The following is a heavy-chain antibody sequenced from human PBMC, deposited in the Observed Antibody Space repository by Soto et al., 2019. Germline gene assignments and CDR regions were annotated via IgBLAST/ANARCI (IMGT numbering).Heavy chain of an antibody. CDR3: ARVGGTTVTLDSRWFAP. CDR1: GYTFTSYG. V-gene: IGHV1-18*01. D-gene: IGHD4-4*01. Sequence: QVRLVQSGAEVKKPGASVKVSCKASGYTFTSYGISSVRQAPGQGLVWMGWISAYNGNTNYAQKLQGRVPMTTDTSTSTAYMELRSLGSDDTDVYYCARVGGTTVTLDSRWFAPWGQGTLVTVSS. CDR2: ISAYNGNT. J-gene: IGHJ5*02.